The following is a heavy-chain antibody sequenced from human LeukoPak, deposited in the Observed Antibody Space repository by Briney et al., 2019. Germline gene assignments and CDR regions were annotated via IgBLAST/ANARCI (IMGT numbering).Heavy chain of an antibody. CDR1: GFTFSSYA. CDR3: ARPYGDYSDYAFDI. D-gene: IGHD4-17*01. CDR2: ISGSGGNT. J-gene: IGHJ3*02. Sequence: PGGSLRLSCAASGFTFSSYAMSWVRQAPGKGLEWVSTISGSGGNTYYADSVKGRFTISRDDSENTLYLQMNSLRAEDTAVYYCARPYGDYSDYAFDIWGQGTMVTVSS. V-gene: IGHV3-23*01.